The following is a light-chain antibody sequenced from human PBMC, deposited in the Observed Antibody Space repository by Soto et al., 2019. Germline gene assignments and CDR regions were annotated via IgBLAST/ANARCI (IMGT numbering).Light chain of an antibody. CDR2: DVS. CDR1: SSDVAVYNY. Sequence: QSALTQPASVSGSPGQSITISCTGTSSDVAVYNYVSWYQQHPGKAPKLMIYDVSNRPSGVSNRFSGSKSGNTASLTISGLQAEDEADYYCSSYTSNNSQVFGGGTKLTVL. V-gene: IGLV2-14*01. CDR3: SSYTSNNSQV. J-gene: IGLJ2*01.